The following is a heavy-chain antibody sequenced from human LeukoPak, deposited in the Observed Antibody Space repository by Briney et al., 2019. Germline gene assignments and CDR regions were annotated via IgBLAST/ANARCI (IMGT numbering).Heavy chain of an antibody. V-gene: IGHV3-48*01. CDR3: ARDTPAYDGFDI. CDR2: ISSSSSTI. CDR1: GFTFSSYS. J-gene: IGHJ3*02. Sequence: GGSLRLSCAASGFTFSSYSMNWVRQAPGKGLEWVSYISSSSSTIYYADSVKGRFTTSRDDAKNSLYLQMNSLRAEDTAVYYCARDTPAYDGFDIWGQGTMVTVSS.